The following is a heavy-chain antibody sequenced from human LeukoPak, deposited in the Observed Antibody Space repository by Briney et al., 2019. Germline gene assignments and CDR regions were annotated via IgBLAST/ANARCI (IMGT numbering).Heavy chain of an antibody. D-gene: IGHD5-12*01. V-gene: IGHV1-2*02. Sequence: VASVKVSCKASGYTFTGYYMHRVRQAPGQGLEWMGWVNPNSGDTNYAQKFQGRVTMTRDTSINTAYMELSRLRADDTAMYYCAKNPYEYYFDYWGQGTLVTVSS. CDR2: VNPNSGDT. J-gene: IGHJ4*02. CDR3: AKNPYEYYFDY. CDR1: GYTFTGYY.